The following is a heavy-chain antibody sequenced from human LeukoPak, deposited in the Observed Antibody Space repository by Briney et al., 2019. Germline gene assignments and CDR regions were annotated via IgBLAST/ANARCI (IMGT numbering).Heavy chain of an antibody. Sequence: SETLSLTCTVSGGSISSYYWSWIRQPPGKGLEWIGYIYYSGSTNYNPSLKSRVTISVDTSKNQFSLKLSSVTAADTAVYYCARDTGYSYGYHWFDPWGQGTLVTVSS. CDR1: GGSISSYY. CDR2: IYYSGST. CDR3: ARDTGYSYGYHWFDP. V-gene: IGHV4-59*01. J-gene: IGHJ5*02. D-gene: IGHD5-18*01.